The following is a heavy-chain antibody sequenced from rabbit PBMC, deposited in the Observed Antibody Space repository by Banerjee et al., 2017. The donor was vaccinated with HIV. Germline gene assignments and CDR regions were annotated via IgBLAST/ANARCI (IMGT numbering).Heavy chain of an antibody. V-gene: IGHV1S45*01. D-gene: IGHD1-1*01. CDR1: GFSFSNKYV. Sequence: QEQLVESGGDLVKPEGSLTLTCTASGFSFSNKYVMCWVRQAPGKGLEWIGIIYAGKGSADYASWVNGRFTISKTSSTTVTLQMTSLTAADTATYFCARDRANSGGSLTLFNLWGQGTLVTVS. CDR2: IYAGKGSA. CDR3: ARDRANSGGSLTLFNL. J-gene: IGHJ4*01.